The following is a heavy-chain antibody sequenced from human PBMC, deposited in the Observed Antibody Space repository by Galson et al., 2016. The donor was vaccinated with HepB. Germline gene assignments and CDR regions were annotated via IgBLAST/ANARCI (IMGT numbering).Heavy chain of an antibody. D-gene: IGHD3-16*01. J-gene: IGHJ4*02. CDR3: ARGGYYYGFVGFDS. CDR1: NGSISSDGKY. CDR2: IYYSGRT. V-gene: IGHV4-31*03. Sequence: TLSLTCSVTNGSISSDGKYWTWIRQFPGKGLEWVGYIYYSGRTDYNPSLKSRISISIDMSKQQFSLKLTSVTAADTAIYYCARGGYYYGFVGFDSWGQGTLVTVSS.